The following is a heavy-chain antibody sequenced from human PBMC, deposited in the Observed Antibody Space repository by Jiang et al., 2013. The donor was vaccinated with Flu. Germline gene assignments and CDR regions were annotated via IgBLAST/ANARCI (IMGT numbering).Heavy chain of an antibody. CDR3: ARWSRRHNFDY. CDR2: IYYSGST. J-gene: IGHJ4*02. Sequence: GLVKPSETLSLTCTVSGGSISSSSYYWGWIRQPPGKGLEWIGYIYYSGSTYYNPSLKSRVTISVDTSKNQFSLKLSSVTAADTAVYYCARWSRRHNFDYWGQGTLVTVSS. CDR1: GGSISSSSYY. D-gene: IGHD5-24*01. V-gene: IGHV4-30-4*08.